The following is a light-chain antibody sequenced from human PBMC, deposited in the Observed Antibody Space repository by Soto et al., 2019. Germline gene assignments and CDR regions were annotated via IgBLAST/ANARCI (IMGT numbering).Light chain of an antibody. CDR1: QSISSW. CDR2: DAS. V-gene: IGKV1-5*01. CDR3: QQYNSYSPWT. J-gene: IGKJ1*01. Sequence: DIQMTQSPSTLSASLGDTVTITFPASQSISSWLAWYQQKPGKAPKLLIYDASSLESGVPSRFSGSGSGTEFTLTISSLQPDDFATYYCQQYNSYSPWTFGQGTKV.